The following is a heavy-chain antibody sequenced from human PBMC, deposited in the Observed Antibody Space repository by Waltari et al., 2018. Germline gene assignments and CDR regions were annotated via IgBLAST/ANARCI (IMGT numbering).Heavy chain of an antibody. CDR2: ISSSGSSI. V-gene: IGHV3-11*01. J-gene: IGHJ4*02. CDR1: GFTFSAFS. Sequence: QVQLVESGGGLVKPGGSLRLSCSASGFTFSAFSISWTRQAPGKGLEWVSYISSSGSSINYADSVKGRFTISRDKAKNSLYLQMNSLRAEDTAVYYCARSSGSYSELYWGQGTLVTVSS. D-gene: IGHD1-26*01. CDR3: ARSSGSYSELY.